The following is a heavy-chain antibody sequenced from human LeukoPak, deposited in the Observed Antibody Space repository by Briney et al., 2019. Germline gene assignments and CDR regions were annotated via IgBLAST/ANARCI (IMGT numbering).Heavy chain of an antibody. D-gene: IGHD5-18*01. CDR1: GGSISSGGYF. Sequence: SETLSLTCSVSGGSISSGGYFWGWIRQPPGKGLEWIGEINPSGSTNYSPSLKSRVTISVDTSKNQFSLKLSSVAAADTAVYFCARVAYRYVINDWSRTGLGAYPTKYYDHMDVWDKGTTVTVSS. CDR3: ARVAYRYVINDWSRTGLGAYPTKYYDHMDV. V-gene: IGHV4-39*07. J-gene: IGHJ6*03. CDR2: INPSGST.